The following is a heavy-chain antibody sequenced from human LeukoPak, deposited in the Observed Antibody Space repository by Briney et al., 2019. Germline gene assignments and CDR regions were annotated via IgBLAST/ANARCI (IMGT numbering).Heavy chain of an antibody. CDR1: GFTFSDYA. CDR2: SAHDEVGK. Sequence: PGGSLRLSCVGSGFTFSDYAIHWVRQAPGKGLEWVAVSAHDEVGKQFADSVKGRFTLSRDNAKNSLYLQMNSLRAEDTAVYYCASYGDYTVFDYWGQGTLVTVSS. J-gene: IGHJ4*02. CDR3: ASYGDYTVFDY. V-gene: IGHV3-30*03. D-gene: IGHD4-17*01.